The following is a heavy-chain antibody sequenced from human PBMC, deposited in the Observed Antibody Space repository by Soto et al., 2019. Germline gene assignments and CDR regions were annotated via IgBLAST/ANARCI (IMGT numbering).Heavy chain of an antibody. CDR2: IIGGNGDT. CDR1: GFTFRPYT. J-gene: IGHJ4*01. Sequence: EVQLLESGGDLVQPGGSLRLSCAASGFTFRPYTMSWVRQAPGKGLEWVSSIIGGNGDTFYADSVTGRFTISRDISKSTLYLQMNGLRVEDTAIYHCAKDKQPDGAWDIDYWGHGTLVTVSS. D-gene: IGHD4-17*01. CDR3: AKDKQPDGAWDIDY. V-gene: IGHV3-23*01.